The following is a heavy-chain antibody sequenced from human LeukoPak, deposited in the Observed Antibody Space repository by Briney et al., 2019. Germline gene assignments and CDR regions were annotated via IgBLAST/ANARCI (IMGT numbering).Heavy chain of an antibody. CDR2: IYSGGST. Sequence: GGSLTLSCAASGFTVSSNFMSWVRQAPGKGLEWVSVIYSGGSTHYADSVKGRFTISRDNSKNTLYLQMNSLRAEDTAVYYCARDRMYYYDSSGYGDWGQGTLVTLSS. D-gene: IGHD3-22*01. J-gene: IGHJ4*02. V-gene: IGHV3-53*01. CDR3: ARDRMYYYDSSGYGD. CDR1: GFTVSSNF.